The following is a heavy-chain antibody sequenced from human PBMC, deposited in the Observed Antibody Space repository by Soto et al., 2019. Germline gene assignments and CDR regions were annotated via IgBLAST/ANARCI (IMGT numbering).Heavy chain of an antibody. CDR3: AKGGRIRMPGTATLDW. D-gene: IGHD1-20*01. CDR1: GFTFSSYV. CDR2: VSGSGGTT. Sequence: GGSLRLSCEASGFTFSSYVMTWVRQAPGKGLEWVLGVSGSGGTTYYTDSMRGRFSISRDNSKNMLYLEMNSLGADDTAVYYCAKGGRIRMPGTATLDWWGRGTLVTVSS. J-gene: IGHJ4*02. V-gene: IGHV3-23*01.